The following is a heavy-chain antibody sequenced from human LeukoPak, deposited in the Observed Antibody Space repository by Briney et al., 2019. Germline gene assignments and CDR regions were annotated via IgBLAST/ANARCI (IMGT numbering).Heavy chain of an antibody. CDR2: IKQDGSEK. J-gene: IGHJ4*02. Sequence: GGSLRLSCAGSGFTFRYYSMTWVRQAPGKGLEWVANIKQDGSEKYYVDSVKGRFTISRDNAKNSLYLQMNSLRAEDTAVYYCARDPLDYWGQGTLVTVSS. CDR3: ARDPLDY. V-gene: IGHV3-7*01. CDR1: GFTFRYYS.